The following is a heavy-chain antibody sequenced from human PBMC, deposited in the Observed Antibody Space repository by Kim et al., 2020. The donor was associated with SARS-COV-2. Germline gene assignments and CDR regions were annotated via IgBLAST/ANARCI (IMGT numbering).Heavy chain of an antibody. Sequence: YAQKFQGGVTITADESTSTAYMELSSLRSEDTAVYYCARVLGFGELSLGYWGQGTLVTVSS. D-gene: IGHD3-10*01. J-gene: IGHJ4*02. CDR3: ARVLGFGELSLGY. V-gene: IGHV1-69*01.